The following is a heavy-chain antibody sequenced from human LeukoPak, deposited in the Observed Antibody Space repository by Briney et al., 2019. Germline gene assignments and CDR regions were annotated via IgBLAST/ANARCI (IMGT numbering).Heavy chain of an antibody. J-gene: IGHJ3*02. CDR1: GFTFSSYS. CDR3: ARDKTEQWLVLEAFDI. V-gene: IGHV3-21*01. Sequence: PGGSLRLSCAASGFTFSSYSMNCVRQTPGKGLEWVSSISATSSYIYYADSARGRFTISRDNAQNSLYLQMNSLRAEDTAVYYCARDKTEQWLVLEAFDIWGQGTVVTVSS. CDR2: ISATSSYI. D-gene: IGHD6-19*01.